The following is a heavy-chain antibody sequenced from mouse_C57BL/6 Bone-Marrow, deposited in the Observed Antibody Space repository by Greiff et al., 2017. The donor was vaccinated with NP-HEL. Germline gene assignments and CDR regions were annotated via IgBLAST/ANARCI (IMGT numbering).Heavy chain of an antibody. CDR1: GYTFTSYG. V-gene: IGHV1-81*01. J-gene: IGHJ3*01. CDR2: IYPRSGNT. Sequence: LVESGAELARPGASVKLSCKASGYTFTSYGISWVKQRTGQGLEWIGEIYPRSGNTYYNEKFKGKATLTADKSSSTAYMELRSLTSEDSAVYFCARSYWEWFAYWGQGTLVTVSA. CDR3: ARSYWEWFAY. D-gene: IGHD4-1*01.